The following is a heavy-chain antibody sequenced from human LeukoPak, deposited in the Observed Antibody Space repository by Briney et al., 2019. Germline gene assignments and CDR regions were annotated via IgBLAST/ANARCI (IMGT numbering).Heavy chain of an antibody. Sequence: ASVKVSCKASGYTFTGYYMHWVRQAPGQGLEWMGRINPNSGGANYAQKFQGRVTMTRDTSISTAYMELSRLRSDDTAVYYCASLPNSSGWYGSDYWGQGTLVTVSS. CDR3: ASLPNSSGWYGSDY. CDR2: INPNSGGA. V-gene: IGHV1-2*06. CDR1: GYTFTGYY. J-gene: IGHJ4*02. D-gene: IGHD6-19*01.